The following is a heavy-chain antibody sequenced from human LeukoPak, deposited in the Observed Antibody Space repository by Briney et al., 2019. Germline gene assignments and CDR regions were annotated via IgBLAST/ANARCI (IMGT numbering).Heavy chain of an antibody. CDR2: ISSSSSYV. V-gene: IGHV3-21*01. D-gene: IGHD4-17*01. J-gene: IGHJ5*02. CDR3: ARDGLYGDYVGA. CDR1: GFTFSSYW. Sequence: GGSLRLSCSASGFTFSSYWMNWVRQAPGKGLEWVSSISSSSSYVYYADSVKGRFTISRDNAKNSLYLQMNSLRAEDTAVYYCARDGLYGDYVGAWGQGTLVTVSS.